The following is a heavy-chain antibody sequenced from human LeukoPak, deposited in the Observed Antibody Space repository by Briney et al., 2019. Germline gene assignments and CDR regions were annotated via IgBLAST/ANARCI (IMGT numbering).Heavy chain of an antibody. V-gene: IGHV3-7*01. CDR3: ARDGTEGLIPVCCFDY. D-gene: IGHD6-13*01. CDR1: GFAFTAKR. Sequence: PGGSLRLSCTDSGFAFTAKRMRCVRQAPGKGLEWVGYIKPDGSDKYYVDSVRGRFTISRDNAQDSLYLQMNSLRDEDSGVYYCARDGTEGLIPVCCFDYWGQGTHVTVSS. J-gene: IGHJ4*02. CDR2: IKPDGSDK.